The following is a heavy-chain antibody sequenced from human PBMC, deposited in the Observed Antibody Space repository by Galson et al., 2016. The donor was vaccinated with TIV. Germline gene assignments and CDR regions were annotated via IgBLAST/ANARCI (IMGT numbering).Heavy chain of an antibody. CDR3: ARRGVDGNNAFDLQY. CDR1: GFPLFNFA. J-gene: IGHJ1*01. V-gene: IGHV3-23*01. D-gene: IGHD3-9*01. CDR2: ISAGAPNP. Sequence: SLRLSCAASGFPLFNFAMTWVRQAPGKGLEWVSAISAGAPNPQYADSVKGRFTMSRDTSKSVVYLQMNSLRVDDTGFYFCARRGVDGNNAFDLQYWGQGTRVTVSS.